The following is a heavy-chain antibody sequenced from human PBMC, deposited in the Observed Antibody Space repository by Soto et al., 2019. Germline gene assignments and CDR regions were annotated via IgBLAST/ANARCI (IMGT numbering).Heavy chain of an antibody. J-gene: IGHJ4*02. CDR3: AREGRYCSGGSCYSVVFGCDY. CDR1: GFTFSSYG. D-gene: IGHD2-15*01. Sequence: QVQLVESGGGVVQPGRSLRLSCAASGFTFSSYGMHWVRQAPGKGLEWVAVIWYDGSNKYYADSVKGRFTISRDNSKNTLYLQMNSLRAEHTAVYYCAREGRYCSGGSCYSVVFGCDYWGQRTLVTASS. V-gene: IGHV3-33*01. CDR2: IWYDGSNK.